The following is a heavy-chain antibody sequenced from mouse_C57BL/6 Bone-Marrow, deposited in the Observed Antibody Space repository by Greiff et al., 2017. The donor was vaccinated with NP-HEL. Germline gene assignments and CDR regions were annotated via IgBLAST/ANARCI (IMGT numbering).Heavy chain of an antibody. CDR1: GYTFTSYG. D-gene: IGHD2-1*01. V-gene: IGHV1-81*01. Sequence: VQLQQSGAELARPGASVKLSCKASGYTFTSYGISWVKQRTGQGLEWIGEIYPRSGNTYYNEKFKGKATLTADKSSSTSYMQLSSLTSEDSAVYYCARGENGNLHFDYWGQGTTLTVSS. J-gene: IGHJ2*01. CDR2: IYPRSGNT. CDR3: ARGENGNLHFDY.